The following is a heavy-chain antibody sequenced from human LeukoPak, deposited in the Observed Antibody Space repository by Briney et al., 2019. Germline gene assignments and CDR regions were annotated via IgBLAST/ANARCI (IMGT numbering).Heavy chain of an antibody. CDR1: GFAFRTYS. V-gene: IGHV3-21*06. Sequence: YPGGSLRLSCAASGFAFRTYSMSWVRQAPGKWLEWLSSISSGSSYLYYPDSLRGRITISRDNAKSSLYLEMNSLRAEDTALYYCVRGIAPAGPVATPEFDYTYYFMDVWGKGTTVTVSS. D-gene: IGHD6-13*01. CDR3: VRGIAPAGPVATPEFDYTYYFMDV. J-gene: IGHJ6*03. CDR2: ISSGSSYL.